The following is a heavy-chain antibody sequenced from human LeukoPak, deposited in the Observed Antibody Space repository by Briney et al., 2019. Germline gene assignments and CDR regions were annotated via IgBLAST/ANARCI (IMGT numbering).Heavy chain of an antibody. V-gene: IGHV4-30-2*03. CDR3: ARHWGSSWYREAFDI. D-gene: IGHD6-13*01. CDR2: IYHSGST. CDR1: GGSISSGGYY. Sequence: SQTLSLTCTVSGGSISSGGYYWSWIRQPPGKGLEWIGYIYHSGSTYYNPSLKSRVTISVDTSKNQFSLKLSSVTAADTAVYYCARHWGSSWYREAFDIWGQGTMVTVSS. J-gene: IGHJ3*02.